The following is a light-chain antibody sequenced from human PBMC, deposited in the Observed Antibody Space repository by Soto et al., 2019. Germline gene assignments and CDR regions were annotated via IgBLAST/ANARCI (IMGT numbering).Light chain of an antibody. CDR3: SSYTSSSTLYV. Sequence: QSALTQPASVSGSPGQSITISCTGTSSDVGDNNYVSWYQQHPGKAPKLMIYDVTHRPSGISNRFSCSKSGNTASLTISGLQAEDEADYYCSSYTSSSTLYVFGTGTKLTVL. CDR1: SSDVGDNNY. V-gene: IGLV2-14*01. J-gene: IGLJ1*01. CDR2: DVT.